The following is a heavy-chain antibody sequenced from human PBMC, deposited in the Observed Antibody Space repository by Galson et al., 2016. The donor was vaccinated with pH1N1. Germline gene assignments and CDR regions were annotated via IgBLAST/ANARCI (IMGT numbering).Heavy chain of an antibody. V-gene: IGHV5-51*01. Sequence: QSGAEVKKPGESLKISCKASGYRFTSYWIAWVRQVPGKGLEWVGVVNPGGSTIRYSPPFQGQVTISRDKSINTAYLQWSSLKASDTATYYCARQDDFGDYRGDAVESGGQGTRVIVAS. J-gene: IGHJ3*02. CDR3: ARQDDFGDYRGDAVES. CDR1: GYRFTSYW. CDR2: VNPGGSTI. D-gene: IGHD4-17*01.